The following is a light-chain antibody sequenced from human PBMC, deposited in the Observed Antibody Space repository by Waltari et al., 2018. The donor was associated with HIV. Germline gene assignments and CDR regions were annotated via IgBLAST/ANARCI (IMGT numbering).Light chain of an antibody. J-gene: IGKJ1*01. V-gene: IGKV3-20*01. Sequence: EIVLTQSPGTLSLSPGERATLSCRASQRISSTSLAWYQLKPGQAPRLLIYGTSSRATSIPDRFGGSGSGTDFTLIIRILEPEDIAVYYCQQYGTSVGTFGQGTKVEIK. CDR1: QRISSTS. CDR2: GTS. CDR3: QQYGTSVGT.